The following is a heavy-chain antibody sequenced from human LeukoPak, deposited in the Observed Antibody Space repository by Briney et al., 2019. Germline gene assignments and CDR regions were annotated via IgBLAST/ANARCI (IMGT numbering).Heavy chain of an antibody. D-gene: IGHD2-21*02. Sequence: GGSLRLSCAASGFTFSSYAMTWVRQAPGKGLEWVSSFSFNGESTYYADSAKGRFTIFRDNSKNTLYLQMNSLRAEDTAVYYCAAQRLVVTAQDYWGAGTLVTVSS. CDR3: AAQRLVVTAQDY. V-gene: IGHV3-23*01. CDR2: FSFNGEST. CDR1: GFTFSSYA. J-gene: IGHJ4*02.